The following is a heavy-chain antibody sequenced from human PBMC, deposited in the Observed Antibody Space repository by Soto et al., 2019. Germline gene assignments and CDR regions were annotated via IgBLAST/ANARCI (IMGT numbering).Heavy chain of an antibody. V-gene: IGHV3-30-3*01. D-gene: IGHD3-3*01. CDR3: AGDQVSIFGVVTITGWFDP. CDR2: ISYDGSNK. J-gene: IGHJ5*02. CDR1: GFTFSSYA. Sequence: QVQLVESGGGVVQPGRSLRLSCAASGFTFSSYAMHWVRQAPGKGLEWVAVISYDGSNKYYADSVKGRFTISRDHSKNALYRQMNSLRAEDTAVYYCAGDQVSIFGVVTITGWFDPWGQGTLVTVSS.